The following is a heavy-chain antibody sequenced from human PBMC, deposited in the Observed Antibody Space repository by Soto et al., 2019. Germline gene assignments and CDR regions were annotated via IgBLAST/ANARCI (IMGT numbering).Heavy chain of an antibody. CDR3: ARDRSRLERWFDP. CDR1: GFTVSSNY. J-gene: IGHJ5*02. CDR2: IYSGGST. V-gene: IGHV3-53*01. D-gene: IGHD3-10*01. Sequence: GGSLRLSCAASGFTVSSNYMSWVRQAPGKGLEWVSVIYSGGSTYYADSVKGRFTISRNNSKNTLYLQMNSLRAEDTAVYYCARDRSRLERWFDPWGQGTLVTVSS.